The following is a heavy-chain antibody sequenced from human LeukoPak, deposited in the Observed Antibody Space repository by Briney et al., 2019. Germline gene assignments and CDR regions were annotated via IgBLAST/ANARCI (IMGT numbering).Heavy chain of an antibody. D-gene: IGHD2-2*01. V-gene: IGHV3-30*02. Sequence: GGSLRLSCAASGFTFSSYGMHWVRQAPGKGLEWVAFIRYDGSNKYYADSVKGRFTISGDNSKNTLYLQMNSLRAEDTAVYYCAKERHQLLWRWFDPWGQGTLVTVSS. CDR1: GFTFSSYG. J-gene: IGHJ5*02. CDR3: AKERHQLLWRWFDP. CDR2: IRYDGSNK.